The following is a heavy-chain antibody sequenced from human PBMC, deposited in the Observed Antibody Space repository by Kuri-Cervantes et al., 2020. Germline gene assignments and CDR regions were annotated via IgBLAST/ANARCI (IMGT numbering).Heavy chain of an antibody. J-gene: IGHJ4*02. CDR1: GFTFGSYG. CDR3: ARDYGFRRYYFDY. CDR2: ISYDGSNK. D-gene: IGHD3-10*01. Sequence: GGSLRLSCAASGFTFGSYGMHWVRQAPGKGLEWVAVISYDGSNKYYADSVKGRFTISRDNSKNTLYLQMNSLRAEDTALYYCARDYGFRRYYFDYWGQGILVTVSS. V-gene: IGHV3-30*03.